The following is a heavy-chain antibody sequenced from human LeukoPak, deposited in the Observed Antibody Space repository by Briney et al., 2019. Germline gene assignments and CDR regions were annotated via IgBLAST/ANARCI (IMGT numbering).Heavy chain of an antibody. D-gene: IGHD3-22*01. CDR2: ISSSSSYI. J-gene: IGHJ4*02. Sequence: PGGSLRLSCAASGFTFSGYSMNWVRQAPGKGLEWVSSISSSSSYIYYADSVKGRFTISRDNAKNSLYLQMNSLRAEDTAVYYCAGGDYYDSSGLYWGQGTLVTVSS. V-gene: IGHV3-21*01. CDR1: GFTFSGYS. CDR3: AGGDYYDSSGLY.